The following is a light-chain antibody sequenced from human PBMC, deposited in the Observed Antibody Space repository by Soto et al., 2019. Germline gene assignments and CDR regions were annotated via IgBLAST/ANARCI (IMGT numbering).Light chain of an antibody. CDR3: QHSYSPPFT. V-gene: IGKV1-39*01. CDR1: QSISTF. J-gene: IGKJ3*01. Sequence: DIQMTQSPSSLSASVGDRVTITCRASQSISTFLNWYQQIPGKAPKVLIYAASSLQSGVPSRFNGSGSGTDFSLTSSSLHPADFATYFCQHSYSPPFTFGPGTKVDIK. CDR2: AAS.